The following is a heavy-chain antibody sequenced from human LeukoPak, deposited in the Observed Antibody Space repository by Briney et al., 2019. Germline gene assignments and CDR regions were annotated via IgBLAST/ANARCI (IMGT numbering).Heavy chain of an antibody. CDR1: GFRFGSDW. CDR2: INPDGSEK. D-gene: IGHD3-16*01. CDR3: ARYYDPPVGDAFDI. J-gene: IGHJ3*02. Sequence: PGGSLRLSCAASGFRFGSDWMIWVRQAPGKGPEWVANINPDGSEKYYVDSVKGRFTISRDNGKNSLYLQLNSLRADDTAVYYCARYYDPPVGDAFDIWGQGTLVIVSS. V-gene: IGHV3-7*01.